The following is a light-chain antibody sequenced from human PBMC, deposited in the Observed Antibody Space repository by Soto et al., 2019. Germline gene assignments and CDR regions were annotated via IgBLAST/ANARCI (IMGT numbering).Light chain of an antibody. CDR3: QQANSFPRT. CDR2: AAS. V-gene: IGKV1D-12*01. Sequence: GDRVTITCRASQAIRTWLAWYQQKPGKAPKLLIYAASNLQTGVPSRFSGSGSGTDFTLTISSLQPEDFATYYCQQANSFPRTFGQGTKVEIK. J-gene: IGKJ1*01. CDR1: QAIRTW.